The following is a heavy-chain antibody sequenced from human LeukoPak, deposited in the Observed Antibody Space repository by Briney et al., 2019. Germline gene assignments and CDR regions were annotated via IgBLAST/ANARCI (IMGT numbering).Heavy chain of an antibody. V-gene: IGHV4-30-4*01. Sequence: SETLSLTCTVSVGSISSGHYYWSWIRQPPGKGLEWIGYIYYSGSTYYNPSLKSRVTISVDTSKNQFSLKLSSVTAADTAVYYCAVWGSYRYFDYWGQGTLVTVSS. J-gene: IGHJ4*02. D-gene: IGHD3-16*02. CDR2: IYYSGST. CDR1: VGSISSGHYY. CDR3: AVWGSYRYFDY.